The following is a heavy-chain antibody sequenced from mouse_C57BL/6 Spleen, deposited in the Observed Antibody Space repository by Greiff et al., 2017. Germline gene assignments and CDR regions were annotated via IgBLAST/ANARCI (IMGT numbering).Heavy chain of an antibody. CDR3: ARPRTAQATAWFAY. D-gene: IGHD3-2*02. CDR2: ISGGGGNT. Sequence: EVKLVESGGGLVKPGGSLKLSCAASGFTFSSYTMSWVRQTPEKRLGWVATISGGGGNTYYPDSVKGRFTISRDTAKNTLYLQMSSLRSEDTALDYCARPRTAQATAWFAYWGQGTLVTVSA. J-gene: IGHJ3*01. CDR1: GFTFSSYT. V-gene: IGHV5-9*01.